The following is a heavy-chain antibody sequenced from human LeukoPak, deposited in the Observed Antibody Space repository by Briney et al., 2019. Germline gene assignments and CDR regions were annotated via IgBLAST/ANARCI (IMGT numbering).Heavy chain of an antibody. CDR2: IYYSGST. CDR3: ARDVGDPEAFDI. CDR1: GGSISSYY. D-gene: IGHD1-14*01. V-gene: IGHV4-59*01. Sequence: KTSETLSLTCTVSGGSISSYYWSWTRQPPGKGLEWIGYIYYSGSTNYNPSLKSRVTISVDTSKNQFSLKLSSVTAADTAVYYCARDVGDPEAFDIWGQGTMVTVSS. J-gene: IGHJ3*02.